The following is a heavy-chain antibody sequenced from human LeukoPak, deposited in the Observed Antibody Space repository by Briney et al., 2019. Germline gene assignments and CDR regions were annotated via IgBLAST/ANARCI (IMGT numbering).Heavy chain of an antibody. CDR1: GGSISNDYY. CDR3: ARGKASSGSYYGIFDY. CDR2: IYHSGTT. D-gene: IGHD1-26*01. V-gene: IGHV4-38-2*02. Sequence: NPSETLSLTCTVSGGSISNDYYWTWLRQPPGKGLEWTGGIYHSGTTYYNPSLRGRVSISLDTSKTQFSLKLSSVSAADAAVYYCARGKASSGSYYGIFDYWGQGTPVTVSS. J-gene: IGHJ4*02.